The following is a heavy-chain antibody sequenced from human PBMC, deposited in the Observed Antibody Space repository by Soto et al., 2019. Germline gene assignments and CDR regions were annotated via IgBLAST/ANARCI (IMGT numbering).Heavy chain of an antibody. V-gene: IGHV3-23*01. CDR2: MSGSSSTT. Sequence: EVRLLESGGGLVKPGGSLRLSCATSGLTFSNYAMSWVRQAPGGGLEWVSSMSGSSSTTYYTDSVRGRFTISRDRSKNTLYLQRSSLRAEDTALYYCAENQELDLPRVIDFGGQGTLVTVSS. CDR1: GLTFSNYA. D-gene: IGHD3-16*02. J-gene: IGHJ4*02. CDR3: AENQELDLPRVIDF.